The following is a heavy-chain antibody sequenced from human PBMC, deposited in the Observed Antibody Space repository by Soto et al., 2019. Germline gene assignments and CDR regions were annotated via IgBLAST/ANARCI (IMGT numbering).Heavy chain of an antibody. CDR3: TKDVTGDIGADF. CDR2: IKTSGDTT. J-gene: IGHJ4*02. CDR1: GFAFSNCA. D-gene: IGHD2-21*02. Sequence: EVQLLESGGDLVQPGGSLRLSCAASGFAFSNCAMSWVRQAPGKGLEWVSTIKTSGDTTFYADPVKGRFTTSRDDSKNTLYLQMSSRRADDTATYYCTKDVTGDIGADFWGQGTPVTVSS. V-gene: IGHV3-23*05.